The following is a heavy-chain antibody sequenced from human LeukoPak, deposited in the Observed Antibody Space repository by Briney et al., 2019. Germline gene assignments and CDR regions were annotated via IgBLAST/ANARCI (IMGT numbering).Heavy chain of an antibody. CDR2: ISGSGGST. CDR1: GFTFSSYS. J-gene: IGHJ3*02. Sequence: GGALRLSCAASGFTFSSYSMNWVRQAPGKGLEWVSAISGSGGSTYYADSVKGRFTISRDNSKNTLYLQMNSLRAEDTAVYYCAKIRSTRLMSGGAFDIWGQGTMVTVSS. CDR3: AKIRSTRLMSGGAFDI. D-gene: IGHD2-2*01. V-gene: IGHV3-23*01.